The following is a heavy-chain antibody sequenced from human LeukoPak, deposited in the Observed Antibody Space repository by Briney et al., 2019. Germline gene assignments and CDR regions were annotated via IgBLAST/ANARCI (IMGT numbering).Heavy chain of an antibody. V-gene: IGHV3-9*01. CDR2: ISWNSGSI. CDR1: GFTFDDYA. Sequence: PWGSLRLSCAASGFTFDDYAMHWVRQAPGKGLEWVSGISWNSGSIGYADSVKGRFTISRDNAKNSLYLQMNSLRAEDTALYYCAKDAKFSPGLGMYYFDYWGQGTLVTVSS. CDR3: AKDAKFSPGLGMYYFDY. J-gene: IGHJ4*02.